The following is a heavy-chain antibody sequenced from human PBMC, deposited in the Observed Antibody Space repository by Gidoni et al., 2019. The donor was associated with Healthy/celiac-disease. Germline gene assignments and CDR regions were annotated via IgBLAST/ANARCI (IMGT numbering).Heavy chain of an antibody. V-gene: IGHV3-30*01. J-gene: IGHJ3*02. D-gene: IGHD2-2*03. CDR3: ARDPAFEVGSFDI. CDR2: ISYDGSNK. Sequence: QVQLVESGGGVVEPGSSLRLCCAPAGSPAISYAMPWVRKAPGKGLAWVAGISYDGSNKYYADSVKGRFTSSRDNSKNTRYLQMNSLRAEDTAVYYCARDPAFEVGSFDIWGQGTMVTVSS. CDR1: GSPAISYA.